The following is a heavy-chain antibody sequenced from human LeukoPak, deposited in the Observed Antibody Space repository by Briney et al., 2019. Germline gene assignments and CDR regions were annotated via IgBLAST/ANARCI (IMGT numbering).Heavy chain of an antibody. CDR1: GGSISSSSYY. D-gene: IGHD5-18*01. J-gene: IGHJ4*02. Sequence: SETLSLTCTVSGGSISSSSYYWGWIRQPPGKGLEWIGNIYYSGSTYYNPSLKSRVTISVDRSKNQFSLKVNSVTAADTAMYYCARMGYSYGFIDYWGQGTLVIVSP. V-gene: IGHV4-39*07. CDR3: ARMGYSYGFIDY. CDR2: IYYSGST.